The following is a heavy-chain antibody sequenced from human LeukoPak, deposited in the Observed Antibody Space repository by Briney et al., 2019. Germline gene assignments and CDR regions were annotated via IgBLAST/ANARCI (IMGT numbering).Heavy chain of an antibody. CDR1: GFTFSSYG. CDR3: AKEGIDSGSNWFDP. D-gene: IGHD6-6*01. V-gene: IGHV3-30*18. Sequence: GGSLRLSCAASGFTFSSYGMHWVRQAPGKGLEWVAVISYDGSNKYYADSVKGRFTISRDNSKNTLYPQMNSLRAEDTAVYYCAKEGIDSGSNWFDPWGQGTLVTVSS. CDR2: ISYDGSNK. J-gene: IGHJ5*02.